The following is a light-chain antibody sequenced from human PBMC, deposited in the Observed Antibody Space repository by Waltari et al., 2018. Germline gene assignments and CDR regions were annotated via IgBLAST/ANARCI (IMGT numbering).Light chain of an antibody. CDR2: DGN. CDR1: SGDVGGYDL. CDR3: CSYAGTYTFVL. V-gene: IGLV2-11*01. Sequence: QSALTQPRSVSGSPGQSVTISCTGTSGDVGGYDLVSWYQQHPGKAPKLIIYDGNKRPAGVPERFSGSKSGNSAALTIAGRQAEDETDYYCCSYAGTYTFVLFGGGTRLTVL. J-gene: IGLJ2*01.